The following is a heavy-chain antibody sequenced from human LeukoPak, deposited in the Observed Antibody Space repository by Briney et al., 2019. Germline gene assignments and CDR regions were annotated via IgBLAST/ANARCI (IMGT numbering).Heavy chain of an antibody. CDR3: ARGGSGYSYGKIDS. V-gene: IGHV3-11*04. CDR2: ISGMGHDI. CDR1: GLSFSDSY. J-gene: IGHJ4*02. D-gene: IGHD5-18*01. Sequence: GGSLRLSCVVSGLSFSDSYMTWIRQTPGMGLESLAYISGMGHDIYYADSVKGRFTISRDNAKNSLYLQMNSLRDEDTAVYYCARGGSGYSYGKIDSWGQGILVTVSS.